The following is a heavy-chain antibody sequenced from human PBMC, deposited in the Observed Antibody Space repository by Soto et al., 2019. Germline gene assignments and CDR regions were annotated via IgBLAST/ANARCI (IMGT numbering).Heavy chain of an antibody. J-gene: IGHJ4*02. CDR3: TRDAKYYDIMTSYLVNDY. CDR2: ISTDNGST. CDR1: GYTFSNFG. D-gene: IGHD3-9*01. V-gene: IGHV1-18*01. Sequence: QVQLVQSGGEVKKPGASVKVSCKASGYTFSNFGISWVRQAPGQGLEWMGWISTDNGSTKYAQNLQGRVTITTDTTTSTAYMELRSLRSDDTAVYYCTRDAKYYDIMTSYLVNDYWGQGTLVSVSS.